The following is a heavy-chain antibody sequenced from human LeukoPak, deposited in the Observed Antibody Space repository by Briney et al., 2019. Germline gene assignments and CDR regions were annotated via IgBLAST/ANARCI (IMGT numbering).Heavy chain of an antibody. J-gene: IGHJ4*02. CDR3: ARDLYGVSHDY. D-gene: IGHD4-17*01. CDR1: GFTISSNY. CDR2: TYSSGST. V-gene: IGHV3-53*01. Sequence: GGSLRLSCAASGFTISSNYMNWVRQAPGKGLEWVAVTYSSGSTYYSDSVKGRFTISRDNSKNTLYLQMNSLRAEDTAVYYCARDLYGVSHDYWGQGTLVTVSS.